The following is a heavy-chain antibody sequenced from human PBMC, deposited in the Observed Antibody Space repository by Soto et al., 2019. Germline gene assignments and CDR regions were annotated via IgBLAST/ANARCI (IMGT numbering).Heavy chain of an antibody. Sequence: ASVKVSCKVSGYTLTELSMHWVRQAPGKGLEWMGGFDPEDGETIYAQKFQGRVTMTEDTSTDTAYMELSSLRSEDTAVYYCATGGGREQWLVRLYYFDYWGQGTLVTVSS. CDR1: GYTLTELS. V-gene: IGHV1-24*01. D-gene: IGHD6-19*01. CDR2: FDPEDGET. J-gene: IGHJ4*02. CDR3: ATGGGREQWLVRLYYFDY.